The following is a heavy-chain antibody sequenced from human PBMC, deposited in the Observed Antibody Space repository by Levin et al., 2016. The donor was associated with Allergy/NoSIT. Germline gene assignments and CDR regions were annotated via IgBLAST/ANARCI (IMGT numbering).Heavy chain of an antibody. J-gene: IGHJ4*02. CDR3: ARTLKRGPLDY. D-gene: IGHD6-25*01. Sequence: WIRQPPGKGLEWIGYIYYSGSTNYNPSLKSRVTISVDTSKNQFSLKLSSVTAADTAVYYCARTLKRGPLDYWGQGTLVTVSS. V-gene: IGHV4-59*01. CDR2: IYYSGST.